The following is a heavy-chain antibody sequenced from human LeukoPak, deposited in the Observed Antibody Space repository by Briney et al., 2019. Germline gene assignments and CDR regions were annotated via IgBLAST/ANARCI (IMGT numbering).Heavy chain of an antibody. J-gene: IGHJ4*02. Sequence: ASVKVSCKASGYTFTGYYMHWVQQAPGQGLEWMGRINPNSGGTNYAQKFQGRVTMTRDTSISTAYMELSRLRSDDAAVYYCARDYGGNQYYFDYWGQGTLVTVSS. V-gene: IGHV1-2*06. CDR3: ARDYGGNQYYFDY. D-gene: IGHD4-23*01. CDR2: INPNSGGT. CDR1: GYTFTGYY.